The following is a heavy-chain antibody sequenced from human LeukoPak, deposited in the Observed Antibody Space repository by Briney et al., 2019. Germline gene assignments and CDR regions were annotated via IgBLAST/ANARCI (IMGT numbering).Heavy chain of an antibody. D-gene: IGHD3-10*01. J-gene: IGHJ4*02. CDR2: ISGSGGST. Sequence: GGSLRLSCAASGFTVGNNYMNWVRQAPGKGLEWVSAISGSGGSTYYADSVKGRFTISRDNSKDTLYLQMNSLRAEDTAVYYCAIHFYGSGSYYNVPLDYWGQGTLVTVSS. CDR3: AIHFYGSGSYYNVPLDY. CDR1: GFTVGNNY. V-gene: IGHV3-23*01.